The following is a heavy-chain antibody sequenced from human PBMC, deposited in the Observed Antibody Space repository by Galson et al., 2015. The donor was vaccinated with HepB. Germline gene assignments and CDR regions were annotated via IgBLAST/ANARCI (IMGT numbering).Heavy chain of an antibody. CDR3: ARGGSDGWALFDY. CDR1: GYSFTTKA. Sequence: SVKVSCKASGYSFTTKAINWVRQAPGQGPEWMGWINTNTGNPTYAQGFTGRFVFSLDTSVSTAYLQISSLKTEDTAVYYCARGGSDGWALFDYLGQGTLVPVSS. D-gene: IGHD1-26*01. CDR2: INTNTGNP. J-gene: IGHJ4*02. V-gene: IGHV7-4-1*02.